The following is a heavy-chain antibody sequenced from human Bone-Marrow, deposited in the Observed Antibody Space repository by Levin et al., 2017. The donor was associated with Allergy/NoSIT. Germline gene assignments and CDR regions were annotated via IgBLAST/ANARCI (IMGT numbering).Heavy chain of an antibody. CDR2: FYHTGRT. CDR3: ARGDDYGDNFYYNAMDV. V-gene: IGHV4-59*12. CDR1: GGSISPYY. J-gene: IGHJ6*02. Sequence: NPSETLSLTCSVFGGSISPYYWTWIRQTPGKGLEWIGYFYHTGRTNYSPSLKSRAVISLDTSKKQFTLNLTSVTSADTAVYYCARGDDYGDNFYYNAMDVWGQGTTVTVTS. D-gene: IGHD4-17*01.